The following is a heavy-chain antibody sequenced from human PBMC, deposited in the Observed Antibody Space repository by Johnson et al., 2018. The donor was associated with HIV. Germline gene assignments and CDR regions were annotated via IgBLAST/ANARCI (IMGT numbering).Heavy chain of an antibody. D-gene: IGHD2-21*01. J-gene: IGHJ3*01. Sequence: VQLVESGGGLVQPGGSLRLSCAASGFAFRTYWMVWVRQVPGKRPVWVARIYNDGSRTTYAASVRGRFTISRDNAKYTLDLQMNSLRVDETALYYCAKVDCGGDTCAGYDPFDLWGQGTLVTVSS. CDR1: GFAFRTYW. V-gene: IGHV3-74*03. CDR2: IYNDGSRT. CDR3: AKVDCGGDTCAGYDPFDL.